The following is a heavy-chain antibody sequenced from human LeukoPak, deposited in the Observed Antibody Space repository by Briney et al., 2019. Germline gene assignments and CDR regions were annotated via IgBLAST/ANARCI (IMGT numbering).Heavy chain of an antibody. Sequence: ASVKVSRKASGYTFTVYFIHWLRQAPGQGLEWMGWINPNNEGTSYAQKFQGGVTMTRDTSISTVYMELTSLTSDDTAVYYCARGVATPGAKFFDYWGQGTLVIVSS. V-gene: IGHV1-2*02. CDR2: INPNNEGT. CDR1: GYTFTVYF. CDR3: ARGVATPGAKFFDY. J-gene: IGHJ4*02. D-gene: IGHD6-13*01.